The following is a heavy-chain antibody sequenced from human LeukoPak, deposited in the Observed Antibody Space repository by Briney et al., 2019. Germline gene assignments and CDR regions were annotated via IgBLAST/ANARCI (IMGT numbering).Heavy chain of an antibody. Sequence: SETLSLTCTVSGDSISNYYWSWIRQPPGKGLEWIGFIYYSGSANYNPSLKSRVTMSVDTSKNQFSLKLSSVTAADTAVYYCARADYYGSGSYLKSMSYYFDYWGQGTLVTVSS. D-gene: IGHD3-10*01. J-gene: IGHJ4*02. V-gene: IGHV4-59*01. CDR1: GDSISNYY. CDR2: IYYSGSA. CDR3: ARADYYGSGSYLKSMSYYFDY.